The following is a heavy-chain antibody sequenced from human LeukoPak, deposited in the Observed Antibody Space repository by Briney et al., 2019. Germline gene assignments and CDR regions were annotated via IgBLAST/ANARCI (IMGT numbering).Heavy chain of an antibody. D-gene: IGHD2-21*02. J-gene: IGHJ4*02. Sequence: GGSLRLSCAASGFTFSSYSMNWVRQGPGKGLEWVSSISSSSSYIYYADSVKGRFTISRDNAKNSLYLQMNSLRAEDTAVYYCARDLCGGDCYPRYYFDYWGQGTLVTVSS. V-gene: IGHV3-21*01. CDR2: ISSSSSYI. CDR3: ARDLCGGDCYPRYYFDY. CDR1: GFTFSSYS.